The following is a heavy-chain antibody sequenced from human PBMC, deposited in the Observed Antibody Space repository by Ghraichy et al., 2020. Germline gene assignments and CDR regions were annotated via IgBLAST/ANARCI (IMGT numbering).Heavy chain of an antibody. CDR2: ISSDSFYI. Sequence: WGSLRLSCATSGFNLGVYTMNWLRWAPNRGLEWVASISSDSFYIYYADSVRGRFTISRDNAMKSIYLQMNRLRVEDKATYYCVRADGSGSFYYWGQGTLVTVSS. CDR3: VRADGSGSFYY. V-gene: IGHV3-21*01. D-gene: IGHD3-10*01. J-gene: IGHJ4*02. CDR1: GFNLGVYT.